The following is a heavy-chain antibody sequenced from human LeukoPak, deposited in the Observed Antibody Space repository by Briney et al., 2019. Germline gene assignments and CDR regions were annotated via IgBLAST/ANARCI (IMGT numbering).Heavy chain of an antibody. D-gene: IGHD2-21*02. CDR3: ARGGFYCGGDCYVDY. CDR1: GGSFSPYY. CDR2: INHSGST. J-gene: IGHJ4*02. V-gene: IGHV4-34*01. Sequence: SEALSLTCAVYGGSFSPYYWSWIRQPPGKGLEWIGEINHSGSTNYNPSLKSRVTISVDASKNQFSLRLSSVTAADTAVYYCARGGFYCGGDCYVDYWGQGTLVTVSS.